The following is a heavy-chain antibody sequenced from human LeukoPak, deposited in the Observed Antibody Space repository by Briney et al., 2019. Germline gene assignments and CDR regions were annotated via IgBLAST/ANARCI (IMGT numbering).Heavy chain of an antibody. D-gene: IGHD3-3*01. Sequence: SETLSLTCAVYSGSFSGYYWSWIRQPPGKGLEWIGEINHSGSTNYNPSLKSRVTISVDTSKNQFSLKLSSVTAADTAVYYCAEWFYDYWGQGTLVTVSS. CDR3: AEWFYDY. CDR1: SGSFSGYY. V-gene: IGHV4-34*01. J-gene: IGHJ4*02. CDR2: INHSGST.